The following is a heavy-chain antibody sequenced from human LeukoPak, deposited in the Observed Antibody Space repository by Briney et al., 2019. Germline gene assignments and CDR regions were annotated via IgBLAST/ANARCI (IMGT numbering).Heavy chain of an antibody. Sequence: GGSLRLSCAASGFTFSSYAMHWVRQAPGKGPEYVSAISSNGGSTYYANSVKGRFTISRDNSKNTLYLQMGSLRAEDMAVYYCARERLSYYDSSGYYYVDYWGQGTQVTVSS. CDR1: GFTFSSYA. CDR2: ISSNGGST. CDR3: ARERLSYYDSSGYYYVDY. V-gene: IGHV3-64*01. J-gene: IGHJ4*02. D-gene: IGHD3-22*01.